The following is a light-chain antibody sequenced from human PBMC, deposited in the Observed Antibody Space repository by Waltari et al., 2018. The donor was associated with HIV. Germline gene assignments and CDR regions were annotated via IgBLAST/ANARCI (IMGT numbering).Light chain of an antibody. J-gene: IGLJ2*01. CDR3: QVWDGRGDPVI. Sequence: SYVLTQPPSVSVAPGQTARITCGGNNIAATKSVHWYRLNPGQAPVVVIYDDRDRLAGIPDRFSGSSSGDTATLTISRAEAGDEADYYCQVWDGRGDPVIFGGGTKLAVV. CDR2: DDR. CDR1: NIAATKS. V-gene: IGLV3-21*02.